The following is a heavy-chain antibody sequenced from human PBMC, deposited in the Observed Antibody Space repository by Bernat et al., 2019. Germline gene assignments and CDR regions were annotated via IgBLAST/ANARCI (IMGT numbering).Heavy chain of an antibody. CDR3: ARSRFRTTGADWCFEF. CDR2: IKKDGSEK. J-gene: IGHJ2*01. Sequence: EVQLVESGGGLVQPGGSLRLSCAASGFTFSSYCMTWVRQAPGKGLEWVANIKKDGSEKYDSHSVKTRFSIPSDNDKNARYLQMNILRAEHAAVYYCARSRFRTTGADWCFEFWGRGTLVTVSS. D-gene: IGHD4-17*01. V-gene: IGHV3-7*03. CDR1: GFTFSSYC.